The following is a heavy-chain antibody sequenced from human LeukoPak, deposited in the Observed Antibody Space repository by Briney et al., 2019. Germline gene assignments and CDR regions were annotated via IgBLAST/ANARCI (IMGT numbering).Heavy chain of an antibody. Sequence: KAGGSLRLSCAASGFTFSSYAMSWVRQAPGKGLEWVSSISSSSSYIYYADSVKGRFTISRDNAKNSLYLQMNSLGAEDTAVYYCARVEALRFLEWLLYYYYYGMDVWGQGTTVTVSS. CDR3: ARVEALRFLEWLLYYYYYGMDV. J-gene: IGHJ6*02. CDR2: ISSSSSYI. V-gene: IGHV3-21*01. D-gene: IGHD3-3*01. CDR1: GFTFSSYA.